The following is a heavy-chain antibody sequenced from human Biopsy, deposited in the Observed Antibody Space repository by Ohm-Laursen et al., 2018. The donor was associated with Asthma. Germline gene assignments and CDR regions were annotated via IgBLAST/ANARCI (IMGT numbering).Heavy chain of an antibody. V-gene: IGHV4-34*01. D-gene: IGHD1-20*01. J-gene: IGHJ5*02. CDR1: GFTVSTNG. Sequence: LRLSCAASGFTVSTNGMSWVRQPPGKGLEWIGEIDQSGYTNYNPSLKSRVTISADTSKNQFHPNLSSVTAADTAVYFCARAAITGIRGWFDPWGQGTLVTVSS. CDR3: ARAAITGIRGWFDP. CDR2: IDQSGYT.